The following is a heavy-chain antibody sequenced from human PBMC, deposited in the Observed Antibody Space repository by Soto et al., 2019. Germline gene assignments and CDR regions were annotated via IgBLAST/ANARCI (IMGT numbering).Heavy chain of an antibody. Sequence: ASVKVSCKASGYTFTRYYMHWVRQAPGQGLEWMGWINPNSGGTNYAQKFQGRVTMTRDTSISTAYMELRRLRSDDTAMYYCARDLPGITLRGVNAIDYFQLSGQATLVTVSS. V-gene: IGHV1-2*02. CDR3: ARDLPGITLRGVNAIDYFQL. J-gene: IGHJ1*01. CDR1: GYTFTRYY. CDR2: INPNSGGT. D-gene: IGHD3-16*01.